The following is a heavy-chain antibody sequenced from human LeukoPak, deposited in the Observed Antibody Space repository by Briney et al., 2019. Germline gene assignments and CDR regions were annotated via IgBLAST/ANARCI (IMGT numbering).Heavy chain of an antibody. CDR2: ISSNGGST. V-gene: IGHV3-64*01. J-gene: IGHJ4*02. Sequence: GGSLRLSCAASGFTFSSYAMHWVRQAPGKGLEYVSAISSNGGSTYYANSVKGRFTISRDNSKNTLYLQMNSLRAEDTAVYYCATPRYSIGSSPHYWGQGTLVTVSS. CDR3: ATPRYSIGSSPHY. CDR1: GFTFSSYA. D-gene: IGHD1-26*01.